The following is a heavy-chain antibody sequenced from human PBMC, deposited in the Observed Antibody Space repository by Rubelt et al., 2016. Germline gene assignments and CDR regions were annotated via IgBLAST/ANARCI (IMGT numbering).Heavy chain of an antibody. CDR2: IPGDATGT. D-gene: IGHD1-1*01. CDR1: RLTFSSYA. CDR3: AKDPRHWYFDL. J-gene: IGHJ2*01. V-gene: IGHV3-23*01. Sequence: EVQLLESGGTLVQLGGSLRLSCAASRLTFSSYAMSWVRQAPGKGLEWVSAIPGDATGTSYTHSAKGRFTISRDKAKNTVYLQMNSMRAEDTAVYYCAKDPRHWYFDLWGRGTLVTVSS.